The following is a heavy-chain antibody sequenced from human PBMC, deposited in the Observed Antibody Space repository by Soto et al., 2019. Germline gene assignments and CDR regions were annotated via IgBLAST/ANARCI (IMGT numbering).Heavy chain of an antibody. J-gene: IGHJ6*02. D-gene: IGHD3-3*01. V-gene: IGHV3-49*04. CDR2: IRSNAYGGTT. CDR1: GFTFGDYA. CDR3: TRGFLEWSLHYYYYGMDV. Sequence: PGGSLRLSCTASGFTFGDYAMSWVRQAPGKGLEWVGFIRSNAYGGTTEYAASVKGRFTISRDDSKSIAYLQMNSLKTEDTAVYYCTRGFLEWSLHYYYYGMDVWGQGTTVTVSS.